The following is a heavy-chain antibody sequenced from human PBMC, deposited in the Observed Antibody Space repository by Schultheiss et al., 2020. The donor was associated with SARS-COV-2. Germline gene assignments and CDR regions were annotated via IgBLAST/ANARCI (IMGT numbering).Heavy chain of an antibody. CDR1: GFTFDDYA. CDR3: ARADLTTGFNDY. V-gene: IGHV3-9*01. J-gene: IGHJ4*02. CDR2: ISWNSGSI. Sequence: GGSLRLSCAASGFTFDDYAMHWVRQAPGKGLEWVSGISWNSGSIGYADSVKGRFTISRDNSKNTLYLQMNSLRAEDTAVYYCARADLTTGFNDYWGQGTLVTVSS. D-gene: IGHD4-17*01.